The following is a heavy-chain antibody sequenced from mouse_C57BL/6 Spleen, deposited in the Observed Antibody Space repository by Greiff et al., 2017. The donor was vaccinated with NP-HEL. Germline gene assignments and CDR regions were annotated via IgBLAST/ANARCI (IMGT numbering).Heavy chain of an antibody. Sequence: QVQLQQPGAELVMPGASVKLSCKASGYTFTSYWMHWVKQRPGQGLVWIGEIDPSDSYTNYNQKFKGKSTLTVDKSSSTAYMQLSSLTSEDSAVYYCARRGDGSSYVDYWGQGTTLTVSS. CDR2: IDPSDSYT. J-gene: IGHJ2*01. D-gene: IGHD1-1*01. CDR1: GYTFTSYW. V-gene: IGHV1-69*01. CDR3: ARRGDGSSYVDY.